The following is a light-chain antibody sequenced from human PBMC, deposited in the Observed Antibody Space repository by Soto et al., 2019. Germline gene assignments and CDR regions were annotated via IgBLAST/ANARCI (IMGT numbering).Light chain of an antibody. Sequence: QSVLTQPASVSGSPGQSITISCTGTSSDVGGYNYVSWYQQHPGKAPKLMIYEVSNRPSGVSNRFSGSKSGNTASLTISGLKAEDEADYYCSSYTSIITLYVFGSGTEVTVL. J-gene: IGLJ1*01. CDR2: EVS. V-gene: IGLV2-14*01. CDR3: SSYTSIITLYV. CDR1: SSDVGGYNY.